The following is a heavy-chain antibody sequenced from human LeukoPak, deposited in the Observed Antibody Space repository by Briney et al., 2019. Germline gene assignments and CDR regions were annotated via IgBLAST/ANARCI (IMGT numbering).Heavy chain of an antibody. J-gene: IGHJ4*02. CDR3: AKRGPGSPQSGKYFFDY. V-gene: IGHV3-23*01. D-gene: IGHD3-10*01. CDR1: GFTFSAYG. Sequence: GGSLRLSCAASGFTFSAYGMTWVRQAPGKGLEWVSAISGSAAATFYADSVKGRFTISRDNSRSTLYLQMNSLRAEDTAVYYCAKRGPGSPQSGKYFFDYWGQGTLITVSS. CDR2: ISGSAAAT.